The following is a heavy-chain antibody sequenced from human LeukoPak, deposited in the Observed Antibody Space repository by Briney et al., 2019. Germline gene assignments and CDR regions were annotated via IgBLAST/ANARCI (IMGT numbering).Heavy chain of an antibody. CDR2: IIPILGIA. V-gene: IGHV1-69*04. CDR3: AREKDSSGYYYLN. Sequence: SVKVSCKASRGTFSSYAISWVRQAPGQGLGWMGRIIPILGIANYAQKFQGRVTITADKSTSTAYMELSSLRSEDTAVYYCAREKDSSGYYYLNWGQGTLVTVSS. D-gene: IGHD3-22*01. J-gene: IGHJ4*02. CDR1: RGTFSSYA.